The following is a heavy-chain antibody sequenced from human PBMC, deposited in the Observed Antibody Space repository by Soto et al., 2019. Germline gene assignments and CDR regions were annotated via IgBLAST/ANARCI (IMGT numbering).Heavy chain of an antibody. J-gene: IGHJ6*02. V-gene: IGHV4-4*07. D-gene: IGHD3-22*01. CDR1: GDCFSGHV. CDR3: AREGGYFDSSGSGVYHYHGVDV. CDR2: IYTTGST. Sequence: HTGTLSLTCALYGDCFSGHVWGWIRQPAGWGLEWIGRIYTTGSTNYSPSLKSRVTMSLDTSRNQFSLKLSSVTAADTAVYYCAREGGYFDSSGSGVYHYHGVDVWGQGPTVTVSS.